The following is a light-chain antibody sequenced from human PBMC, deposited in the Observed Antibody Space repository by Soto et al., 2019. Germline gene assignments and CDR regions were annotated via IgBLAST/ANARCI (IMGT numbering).Light chain of an antibody. V-gene: IGKV1-27*01. CDR1: QGISHY. J-gene: IGKJ3*01. CDR3: QKYSSVPV. Sequence: DIPMTQSPTSLSASVGDRVTITCRASQGISHYVAWYQQQPGKDPKLLIYAASTLQSGVPSWISGSGSGTYFSLTINRLQPEYVATYSCQKYSSVPVFGPGTKVEIK. CDR2: AAS.